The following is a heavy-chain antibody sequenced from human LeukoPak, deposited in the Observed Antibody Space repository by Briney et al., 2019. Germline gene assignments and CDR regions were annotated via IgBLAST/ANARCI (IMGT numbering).Heavy chain of an antibody. CDR2: IKSKTDGGTT. J-gene: IGHJ4*02. CDR1: GFTLSNAW. D-gene: IGHD6-13*01. V-gene: IGHV3-15*01. Sequence: GGSLRLSCAASGFTLSNAWMSWVRQAPGKGLEWVGRIKSKTDGGTTDYAAPVKGRFTISRDDSKNTLYLQMNSLKTEDTAVYYCTTTRIAAAGRFDYWGQGTLVTVSS. CDR3: TTTRIAAAGRFDY.